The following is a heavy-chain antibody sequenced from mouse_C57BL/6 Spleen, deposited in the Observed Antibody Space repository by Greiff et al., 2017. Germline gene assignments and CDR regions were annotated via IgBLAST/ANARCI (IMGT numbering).Heavy chain of an antibody. CDR3: ARGHYSNSYAMDY. CDR1: GFTFSDYY. J-gene: IGHJ4*01. CDR2: INYDGSST. Sequence: EVMLVESEGGLVQPGSSMKLSCTASGFTFSDYYMAWVRQVPEKGLEWVANINYDGSSTYYLDSLKSRFIISRDNAKNILYLQMSSLKSEDTATYYCARGHYSNSYAMDYWGQGTSVTVSS. V-gene: IGHV5-16*01. D-gene: IGHD2-5*01.